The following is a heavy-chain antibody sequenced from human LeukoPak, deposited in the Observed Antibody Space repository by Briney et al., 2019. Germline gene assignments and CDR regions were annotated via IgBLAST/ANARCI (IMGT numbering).Heavy chain of an antibody. V-gene: IGHV1-2*02. CDR1: GYTFTGYY. CDR2: INPNSGGT. J-gene: IGHJ4*02. D-gene: IGHD6-13*01. CDR3: ARCHGYSSSCRGDY. Sequence: ASVKVSCKASGYTFTGYYMHWVRQAPGQGLEWMGWINPNSGGTNYAQKFQGRVTVTRDTSISTAYMELSRLRSDDTAVYYCARCHGYSSSCRGDYWGQGTLVTVSS.